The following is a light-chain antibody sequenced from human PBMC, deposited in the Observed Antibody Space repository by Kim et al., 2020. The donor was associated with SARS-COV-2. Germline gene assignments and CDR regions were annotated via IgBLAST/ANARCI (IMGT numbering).Light chain of an antibody. CDR3: AAWDDNLNGYV. CDR1: TSNIGKNS. J-gene: IGLJ1*01. Sequence: QSALTQPPSASGTPGQRVTISCSGSTSNIGKNSVAWYQHLTGTAPKLLLYNNSQWPSGVPDRFSGSKSGTSASLAISGLQPEDEADYYCAAWDDNLNGYVFGTGTKGTVL. CDR2: NNS. V-gene: IGLV1-44*01.